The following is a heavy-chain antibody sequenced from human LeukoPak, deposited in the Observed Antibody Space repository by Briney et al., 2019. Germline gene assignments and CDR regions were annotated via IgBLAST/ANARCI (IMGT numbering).Heavy chain of an antibody. D-gene: IGHD6-25*01. Sequence: GGSLRLSCAVSGFTFSTYGMHWVRQAPGKGLEWVAVILYDGSNRHYADSVKGRFTISRDNSKNTLYLQMNSLRAEDTAVYYCAKGSAAGRPYYFDYWGQGTLVTVFS. CDR2: ILYDGSNR. CDR3: AKGSAAGRPYYFDY. V-gene: IGHV3-30*18. J-gene: IGHJ4*02. CDR1: GFTFSTYG.